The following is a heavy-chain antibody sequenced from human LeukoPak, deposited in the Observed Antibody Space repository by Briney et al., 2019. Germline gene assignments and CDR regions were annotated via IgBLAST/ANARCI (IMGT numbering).Heavy chain of an antibody. CDR3: ARRGTSGWAYYFDF. D-gene: IGHD6-19*01. V-gene: IGHV4-39*01. Sequence: SETLSLTCDVSGDSISSSSNHWGWVRHLPGKGLEWIGSVYRSGSTYYNPSLKSRVTISVDTSKNQFPLNLTSVTAADTAVYHCARRGTSGWAYYFDFWGPGSLLTVSS. CDR2: VYRSGST. CDR1: GDSISSSSNH. J-gene: IGHJ4*02.